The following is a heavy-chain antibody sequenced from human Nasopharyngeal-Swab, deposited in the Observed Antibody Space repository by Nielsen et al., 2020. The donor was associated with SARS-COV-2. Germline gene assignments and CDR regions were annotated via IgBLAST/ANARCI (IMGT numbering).Heavy chain of an antibody. J-gene: IGHJ4*02. D-gene: IGHD6-6*01. V-gene: IGHV3-33*01. CDR2: IWYDGSNK. CDR3: ARDLGVVYSSSSTNDYFGY. Sequence: WIRQPPGKGLEWVAVIWYDGSNKYYADSVKGRFTISRDNSKNTLYLQMNSLRAEDTAVYYCARDLGVVYSSSSTNDYFGYWGQGTLVTVSS.